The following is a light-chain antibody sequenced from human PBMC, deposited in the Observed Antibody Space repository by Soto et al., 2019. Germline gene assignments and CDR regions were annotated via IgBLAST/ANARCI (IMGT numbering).Light chain of an antibody. J-gene: IGKJ4*01. Sequence: EIVLTQSPATLSLSPGETVTLSCRASQSVPQNYLAWYQQKPVQTPRLVIHGASTRATGIPDRFSGSGSGTDFTLTISRLEPEDFAVYFWQQYAVSPLTFGGGTKVEIK. CDR2: GAS. V-gene: IGKV3-20*01. CDR1: QSVPQNY. CDR3: QQYAVSPLT.